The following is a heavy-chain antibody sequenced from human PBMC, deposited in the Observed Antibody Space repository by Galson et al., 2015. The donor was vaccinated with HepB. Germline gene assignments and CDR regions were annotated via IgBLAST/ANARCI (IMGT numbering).Heavy chain of an antibody. Sequence: SLRLSCAASGFTFSSFAMTWVRQAPGRGLEWVSAIVVSDGSTYYADSVKGRFTISRDSSKNTLYLQMNSLRAEDTAVYYCAKSVTTVTWYFDLWGRGTLVTVSS. D-gene: IGHD4-17*01. J-gene: IGHJ2*01. CDR1: GFTFSSFA. CDR2: IVVSDGST. V-gene: IGHV3-23*01. CDR3: AKSVTTVTWYFDL.